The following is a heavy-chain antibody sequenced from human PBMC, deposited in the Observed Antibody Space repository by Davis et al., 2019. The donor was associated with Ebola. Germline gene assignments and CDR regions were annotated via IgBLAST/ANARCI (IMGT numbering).Heavy chain of an antibody. CDR2: ISGSGGST. J-gene: IGHJ6*03. CDR3: AKNSLRRSYYYYYYMDV. Sequence: GESLKISCAASGFTFSSYAMSWVRQAPGKGLEWVSAISGSGGSTYYADSVKGQFTISRDNSKNTLYLQMNSLRAEDTAVYYCAKNSLRRSYYYYYYMDVWGKGTTVTVSS. CDR1: GFTFSSYA. D-gene: IGHD2-8*01. V-gene: IGHV3-23*01.